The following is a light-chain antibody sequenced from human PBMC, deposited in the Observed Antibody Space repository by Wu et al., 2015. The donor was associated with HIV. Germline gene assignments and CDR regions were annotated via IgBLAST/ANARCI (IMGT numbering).Light chain of an antibody. V-gene: IGKV3-11*01. CDR1: QSVSSY. Sequence: PGERATLSCRASQSVSSYLAWYQQKPGQAPRLLIYDASNRATGIPARFSGSGSGTDFTLTISSLEPEDFAVYYCQQRSNWLTFGGGTKVEIK. CDR3: QQRSNWLT. J-gene: IGKJ4*01. CDR2: DAS.